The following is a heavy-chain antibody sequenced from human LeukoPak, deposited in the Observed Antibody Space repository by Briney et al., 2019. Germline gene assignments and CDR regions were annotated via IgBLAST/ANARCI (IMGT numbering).Heavy chain of an antibody. CDR2: IYSGGNT. CDR3: ARSYDILSGYDAFDI. D-gene: IGHD3-9*01. J-gene: IGHJ3*02. V-gene: IGHV3-53*01. Sequence: GGSLRLSCAASGFTVSSNYMSWVRQAPGKGLEWVSVIYSGGNTYYADSVKGRFTISRDNSKNTLHLQMNSLRAEDTAVYYCARSYDILSGYDAFDIWGQGTMVTVS. CDR1: GFTVSSNY.